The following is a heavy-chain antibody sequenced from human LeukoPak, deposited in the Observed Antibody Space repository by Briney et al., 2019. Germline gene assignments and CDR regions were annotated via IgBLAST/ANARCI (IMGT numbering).Heavy chain of an antibody. D-gene: IGHD2-15*01. CDR1: GGSISNSSYY. J-gene: IGHJ5*02. Sequence: SETLSPTCTVSGGSISNSSYYWGWIRQPPGKGLEWIGSIYYSGSTYYKSSLKSRVTISVDTSKNQFSLRLSSVTAADTAVYYCARVYCSGGSCYDSRGWFDPWGQGTLVTVSS. CDR3: ARVYCSGGSCYDSRGWFDP. CDR2: IYYSGST. V-gene: IGHV4-39*07.